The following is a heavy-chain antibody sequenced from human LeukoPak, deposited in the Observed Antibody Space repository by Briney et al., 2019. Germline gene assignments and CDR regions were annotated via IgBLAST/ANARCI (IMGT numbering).Heavy chain of an antibody. V-gene: IGHV3-30*18. CDR3: AKNSDSHFDY. Sequence: GGSLRLSCTASGFTFGDYAMSWFRQAPGKGLEWVAVISYDGSNKYYADSVKGRFTISRDNSKNTLYLQMNSLRAEDTAVYYCAKNSDSHFDYWGQGTLVTVSS. J-gene: IGHJ4*02. CDR2: ISYDGSNK. D-gene: IGHD2-21*01. CDR1: GFTFGDYA.